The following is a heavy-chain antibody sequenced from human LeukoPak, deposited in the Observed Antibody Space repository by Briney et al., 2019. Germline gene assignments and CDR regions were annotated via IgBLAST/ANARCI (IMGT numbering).Heavy chain of an antibody. CDR1: AFTFSAYW. J-gene: IGHJ4*02. V-gene: IGHV3-7*05. CDR3: ARLERQLAPVDY. Sequence: GGSLRPSCAASAFTFSAYWMTWVRQPPGKGLEWVANINQDGSEKYFVDSVKGRFTISRDNAKNSLYLQMNSLRAEDTAMYYCARLERQLAPVDYWGQGTLVTVSS. CDR2: INQDGSEK. D-gene: IGHD6-6*01.